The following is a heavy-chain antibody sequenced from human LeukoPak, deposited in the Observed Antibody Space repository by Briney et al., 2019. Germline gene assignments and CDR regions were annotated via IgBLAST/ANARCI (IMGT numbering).Heavy chain of an antibody. Sequence: PGGSLRLSCAVSGFTFSSYSMNWVRLAPGKGLEWVSSISSSSSYIYYADSVKGRFTISRDNAKNSLYLQMNSLRAEDTAVYYCASENHPDYYGMDVWGQGTTVTVSS. V-gene: IGHV3-21*01. CDR2: ISSSSSYI. CDR3: ASENHPDYYGMDV. CDR1: GFTFSSYS. J-gene: IGHJ6*02.